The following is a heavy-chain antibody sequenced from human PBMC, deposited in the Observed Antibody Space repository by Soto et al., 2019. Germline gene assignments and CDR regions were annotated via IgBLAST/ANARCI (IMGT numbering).Heavy chain of an antibody. V-gene: IGHV4-4*07. D-gene: IGHD3-22*01. J-gene: IGHJ4*02. CDR3: ARVIAPYYSDSSGWYFDS. Sequence: SETLSLTCTVSGGSVSGYYWSWVRQPAGKGLEWIGRIYTSGSTNYNPSLKSRVTMSLDSSKNQFSLKLNSVTAADTAVYYCARVIAPYYSDSSGWYFDSWGQGALVTV. CDR2: IYTSGST. CDR1: GGSVSGYY.